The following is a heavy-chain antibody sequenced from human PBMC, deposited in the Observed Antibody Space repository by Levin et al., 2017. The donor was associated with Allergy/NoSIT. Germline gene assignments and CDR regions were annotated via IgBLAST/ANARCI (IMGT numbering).Heavy chain of an antibody. CDR2: INTDGSDT. D-gene: IGHD2-2*01. V-gene: IGHV3-74*01. CDR3: ARSGCPTGCSDSYFDR. Sequence: PGGSLRLSCAASGFTFRNYWMNWVRQAPGKGLVWLSRINTDGSDTDYAGSAKGRFTISRDNARNTLYLQMNGLRDEDTAVYYCARSGCPTGCSDSYFDRWGRGTLVTVSS. J-gene: IGHJ2*01. CDR1: GFTFRNYW.